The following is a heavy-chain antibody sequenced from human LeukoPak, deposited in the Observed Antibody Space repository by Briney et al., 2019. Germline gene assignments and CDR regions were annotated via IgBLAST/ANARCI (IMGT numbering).Heavy chain of an antibody. CDR2: ISYDGSNK. J-gene: IGHJ6*02. CDR1: GFTFSRCW. Sequence: GGSLRLSCVASGFTFSRCWLSWVRQAPVKGLEWVAVISYDGSNKYYADSVKGRFAISRDNSKNTLYLQMNSLRAEDTAVYCCARSPGYSYGMDVWGQGTTVTVSS. CDR3: ARSPGYSYGMDV. V-gene: IGHV3-30*09. D-gene: IGHD2-15*01.